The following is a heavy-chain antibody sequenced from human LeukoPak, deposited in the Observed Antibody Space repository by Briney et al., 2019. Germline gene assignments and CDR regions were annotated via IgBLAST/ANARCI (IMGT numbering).Heavy chain of an antibody. V-gene: IGHV1-69*01. CDR2: IIPIFGTA. CDR1: GGTFSSYA. D-gene: IGHD3-3*01. J-gene: IGHJ3*02. Sequence: ASVKVSCKASGGTFSSYAISWVRQAPGQGLEWMGGIIPIFGTANYAQKFQGRVTITADESTSTAYMELSSLRSEDTAVYYCARCTIFGVVIIDAFDIWGQGTMVTVSS. CDR3: ARCTIFGVVIIDAFDI.